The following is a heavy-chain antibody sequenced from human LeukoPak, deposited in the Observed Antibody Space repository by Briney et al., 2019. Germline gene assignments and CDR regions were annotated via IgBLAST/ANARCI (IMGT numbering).Heavy chain of an antibody. CDR3: ATSVSGSYMEDYYYGMDV. J-gene: IGHJ6*02. Sequence: ASVKVSCKASGYTFTSYDINWVRQATGQGLEWMGWMNPNSGNTGYAQKFQGRVTMTRNTSISTAYMELSSLRSEDTAVYYCATSVSGSYMEDYYYGMDVWGQGTTVTVSS. CDR1: GYTFTSYD. V-gene: IGHV1-8*01. D-gene: IGHD1-26*01. CDR2: MNPNSGNT.